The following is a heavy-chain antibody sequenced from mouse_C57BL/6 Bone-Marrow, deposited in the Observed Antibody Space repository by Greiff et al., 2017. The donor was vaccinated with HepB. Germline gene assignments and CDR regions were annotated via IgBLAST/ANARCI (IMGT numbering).Heavy chain of an antibody. CDR1: GFTFSSYG. D-gene: IGHD1-1*01. CDR2: ISSGGSYT. CDR3: ARPLLPYYFDY. J-gene: IGHJ2*01. Sequence: DVKLVESGGDLVKPGGSLKLSCAASGFTFSSYGMSWVRQTPDKRLEWVATISSGGSYTYYPDSVKGRFTISRDNAKNTLYLQMSSLKSEDTAMYYCARPLLPYYFDYWGQGTALTVSS. V-gene: IGHV5-6*02.